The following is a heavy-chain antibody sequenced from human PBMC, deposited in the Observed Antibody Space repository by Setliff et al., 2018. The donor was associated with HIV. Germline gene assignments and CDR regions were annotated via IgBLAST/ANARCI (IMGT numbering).Heavy chain of an antibody. Sequence: GGSLRLSCVVSGFTFSSYGMHWVRQAPGKGLEWVAVIWYDGSNKNYVESVKGRFTISRDNAKNSLYLQMNSLRAEDTAVYYCAREGAAAGIDYWGQGTLVTVSS. CDR1: GFTFSSYG. J-gene: IGHJ4*02. CDR2: IWYDGSNK. CDR3: AREGAAAGIDY. V-gene: IGHV3-33*01. D-gene: IGHD6-13*01.